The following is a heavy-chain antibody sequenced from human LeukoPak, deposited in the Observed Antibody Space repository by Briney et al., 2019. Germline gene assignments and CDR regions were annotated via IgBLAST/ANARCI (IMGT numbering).Heavy chain of an antibody. Sequence: GGSLRLSCAASGFTFSDYYMSWIRQAPGKGLEWVSYISSSGSTIYYADSVKGRFTISRDNAKNSLYLQMNSLRAEDTAVYYCARVPMATYYYYYVDVWGKGTTVTVSS. J-gene: IGHJ6*03. V-gene: IGHV3-11*01. CDR2: ISSSGSTI. D-gene: IGHD5-24*01. CDR1: GFTFSDYY. CDR3: ARVPMATYYYYYVDV.